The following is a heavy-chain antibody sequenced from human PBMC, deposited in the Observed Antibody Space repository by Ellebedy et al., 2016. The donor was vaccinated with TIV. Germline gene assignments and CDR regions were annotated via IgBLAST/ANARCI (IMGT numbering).Heavy chain of an antibody. J-gene: IGHJ6*02. CDR2: INTGNGNT. V-gene: IGHV1-3*04. CDR3: ATREWQDPMDV. Sequence: ASVKVSCXASGHTFTSYGIHWVRQAPGQRLAWMGWINTGNGNTKYSQKLQGRVSITRDTSASTAYMELRSLMSEDTAVYYCATREWQDPMDVWGQGTTVTVSS. D-gene: IGHD3-3*01. CDR1: GHTFTSYG.